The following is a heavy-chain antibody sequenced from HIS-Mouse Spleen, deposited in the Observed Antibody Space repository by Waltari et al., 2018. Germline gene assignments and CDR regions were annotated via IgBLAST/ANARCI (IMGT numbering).Heavy chain of an antibody. V-gene: IGHV4-4*07. CDR3: ARDFHDFWSGYYGGDKKHDAFDI. Sequence: QVQLQESGPGLVKPSETLSLTCTVSGGSISSYYWSWIRQPAGKGLEWIGRIYTSGSTNSNPPLRSRVPMSVDTSKNQFSLKLSSVTAADTAGYYCARDFHDFWSGYYGGDKKHDAFDIWGQGTMVTVSS. J-gene: IGHJ3*02. CDR2: IYTSGST. D-gene: IGHD3-3*01. CDR1: GGSISSYY.